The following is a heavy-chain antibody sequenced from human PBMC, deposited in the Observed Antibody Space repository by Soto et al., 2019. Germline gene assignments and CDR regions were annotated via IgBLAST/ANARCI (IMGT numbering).Heavy chain of an antibody. D-gene: IGHD2-2*01. CDR2: ISGSGGST. Sequence: EVQLLESGGGLVQPGGSLRLSCAASGFTFSSYAMSWVRQAPGKGLEWVSAISGSGGSTYYADSVKGRFTISRDNSKNTLYLQRNSLRAEDTAVYYCAKDKLPDAIEDYYYGMDVWGQGTTVTVSS. CDR3: AKDKLPDAIEDYYYGMDV. J-gene: IGHJ6*02. V-gene: IGHV3-23*01. CDR1: GFTFSSYA.